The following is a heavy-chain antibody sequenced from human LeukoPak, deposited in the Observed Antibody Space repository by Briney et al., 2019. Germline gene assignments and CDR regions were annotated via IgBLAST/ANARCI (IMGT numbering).Heavy chain of an antibody. CDR2: IKQDGSGK. V-gene: IGHV3-7*01. D-gene: IGHD3-10*01. CDR3: ARDDVVRGVITDY. J-gene: IGHJ4*02. CDR1: GFTFSSCW. Sequence: GGSLRLSCAASGFTFSSCWMSWVRQAPGKGLEWVANIKQDGSGKYYVDSVKGRFTISRDNAKNSLYLQMNSLRAEDTAVYYCARDDVVRGVITDYWGQGTLVTVSS.